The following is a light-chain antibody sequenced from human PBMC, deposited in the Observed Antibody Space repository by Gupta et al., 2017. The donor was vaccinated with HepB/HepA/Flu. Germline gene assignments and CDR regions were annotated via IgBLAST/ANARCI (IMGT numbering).Light chain of an antibody. CDR1: SNNVGNQG. CDR3: SAWDSSLSAPV. V-gene: IGLV10-54*01. Sequence: QAGLTQPPSVSKGLRQTAPLTCTGNSNNVGNQGAAWLQQHQGHPPKLLSYRNNNRPSGISERLSASRSGNTASLTITRLQPEDEADYYCSAWDSSLSAPVFGGGTKLTVL. CDR2: RNN. J-gene: IGLJ2*01.